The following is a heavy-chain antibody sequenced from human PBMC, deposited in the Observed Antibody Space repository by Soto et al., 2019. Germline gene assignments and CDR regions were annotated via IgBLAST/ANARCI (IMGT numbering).Heavy chain of an antibody. D-gene: IGHD2-2*01. V-gene: IGHV1-18*01. Sequence: APVKVSCKASGYTFTSYGISWVRQAPGQGLEWMGWISAYNGNTNYAQKLHGRVTMTTDTSTSTAYMELRRLKSDDTGVYYFARVDCSSTSCYVVGPLVWFDPWGQGTLVTVSS. J-gene: IGHJ5*02. CDR2: ISAYNGNT. CDR1: GYTFTSYG. CDR3: ARVDCSSTSCYVVGPLVWFDP.